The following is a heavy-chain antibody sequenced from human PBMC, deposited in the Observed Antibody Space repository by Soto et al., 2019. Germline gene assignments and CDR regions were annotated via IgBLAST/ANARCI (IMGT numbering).Heavy chain of an antibody. J-gene: IGHJ4*02. D-gene: IGHD1-20*01. CDR1: GFSLSNARMG. CDR2: IFSNDEK. CDR3: ARRRGYNWNNPAFDY. V-gene: IGHV2-26*01. Sequence: SGPTLVNPTETLTLTCTVSGFSLSNARMGVSWIRQPPGKALEWLAHIFSNDEKSYSTSLKSRLTISKDTFRNQVVLTMTNVDPLDTATYYCARRRGYNWNNPAFDYWGQGALVTVSS.